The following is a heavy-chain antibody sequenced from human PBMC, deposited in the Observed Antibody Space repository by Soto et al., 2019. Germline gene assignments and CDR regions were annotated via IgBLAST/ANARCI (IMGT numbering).Heavy chain of an antibody. V-gene: IGHV1-58*01. CDR2: IVVGSGNT. CDR1: GFTFTSSA. D-gene: IGHD6-13*01. J-gene: IGHJ6*02. CDR3: AADPPVLAAAGPRYGMDV. Sequence: ASVKVSCKASGFTFTSSAVQWVRQARGQRLEWIGWIVVGSGNTNYAQKFQERVTITRDMSTSTAYMELSSLRSEDTAVYYCAADPPVLAAAGPRYGMDVWGQGTSVTVSS.